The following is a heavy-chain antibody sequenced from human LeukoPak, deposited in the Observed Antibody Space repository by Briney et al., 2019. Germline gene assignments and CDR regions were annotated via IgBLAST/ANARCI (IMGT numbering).Heavy chain of an antibody. CDR2: ISYDGSNK. CDR1: GFTFSSYG. V-gene: IGHV3-30*12. D-gene: IGHD1-26*01. Sequence: PGGSLRLSCAASGFTFSSYGMHWVRQAPGKGLEWVAVISYDGSNKYYADSVKGRFTISRDNAKNSLYLQMNSLRAEDTAVYYCARDDGSYSRSPGFDNWGQGTLVTVSS. J-gene: IGHJ4*02. CDR3: ARDDGSYSRSPGFDN.